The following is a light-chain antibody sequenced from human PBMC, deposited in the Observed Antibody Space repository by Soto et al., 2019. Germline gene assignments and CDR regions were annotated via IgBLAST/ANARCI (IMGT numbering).Light chain of an antibody. CDR1: SSDVGGYHY. Sequence: QSALTQPASVSGSAGQSITISCTGTSSDVGGYHYVSWYQQYPGKAPKLMIYEVSNRPSGVSNRFSGSKSGNTASLTTSGXQAEDEADYYCSSYTSSSTYVFGTGTKVTV. V-gene: IGLV2-14*01. CDR3: SSYTSSSTYV. CDR2: EVS. J-gene: IGLJ1*01.